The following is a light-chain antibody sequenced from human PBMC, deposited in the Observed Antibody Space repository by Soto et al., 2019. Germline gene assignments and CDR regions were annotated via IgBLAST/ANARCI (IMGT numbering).Light chain of an antibody. CDR3: SSYTTSSTSV. V-gene: IGLV2-14*01. CDR2: EVS. CDR1: SSDVGGYNF. J-gene: IGLJ1*01. Sequence: QSALTQPASLSGSPGQSITISCTGTSSDVGGYNFVSWYQQHPGKAPKLMIYEVSNRPSGVSSRFSGSKSGNTASLTISGLQAEDEDDYSCSSYTTSSTSVFGTGTKLTVL.